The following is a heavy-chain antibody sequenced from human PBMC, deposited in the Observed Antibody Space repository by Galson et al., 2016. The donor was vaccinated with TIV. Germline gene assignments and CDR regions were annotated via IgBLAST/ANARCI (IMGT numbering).Heavy chain of an antibody. CDR2: ISGYNGNT. CDR3: ARDQPHILTGSDVDY. V-gene: IGHV1-18*01. CDR1: GYTFTNYG. Sequence: SVKVSCKASGYTFTNYGINWVRQAPGQGLEWMGWISGYNGNTKYAQMFQGRVSMTTDTSTSTAYLELRSLRSDDTAVYYCARDQPHILTGSDVDYWGQGTLVTVSS. J-gene: IGHJ4*02. D-gene: IGHD3-9*01.